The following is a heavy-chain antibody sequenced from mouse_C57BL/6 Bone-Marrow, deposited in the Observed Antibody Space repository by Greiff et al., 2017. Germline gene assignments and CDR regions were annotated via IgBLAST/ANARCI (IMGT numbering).Heavy chain of an antibody. CDR1: GYAFSSSW. D-gene: IGHD2-4*01. CDR3: AREGSFDYDKAWFAY. J-gene: IGHJ3*01. CDR2: IYPGDGDT. Sequence: QVQLQQSGPELVKPGASVKISRKASGYAFSSSWMNWVKQRPGKGLEWIGRIYPGDGDTNYNGKFKGKATLTADKSSSTAYMQLSSLTSEDSAVYFCAREGSFDYDKAWFAYWGQGTLVTVSA. V-gene: IGHV1-82*01.